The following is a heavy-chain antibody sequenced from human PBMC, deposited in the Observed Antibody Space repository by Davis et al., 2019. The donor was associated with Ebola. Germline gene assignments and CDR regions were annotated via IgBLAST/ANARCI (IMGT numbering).Heavy chain of an antibody. CDR1: GYTFTSYY. CDR3: ARLCNWNYVIVCSFDI. J-gene: IGHJ3*02. CDR2: INPSGGST. Sequence: AASVKVSCKASGYTFTSYYMHWVRQAPGQGLEWMGIINPSGGSTSYAQKFQGRVTMTRDTSTSTVYMELSSLRSEDTAVYYCARLCNWNYVIVCSFDIWGQGTMVTVSS. D-gene: IGHD1-7*01. V-gene: IGHV1-46*01.